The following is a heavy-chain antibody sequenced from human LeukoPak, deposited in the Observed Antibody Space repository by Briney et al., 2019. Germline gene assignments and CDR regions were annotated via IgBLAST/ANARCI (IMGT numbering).Heavy chain of an antibody. V-gene: IGHV4-34*01. CDR1: GGSFSGYY. J-gene: IGHJ4*02. CDR2: INHSGST. CDR3: ARGRGYGDYVLGY. Sequence: SETLSLTRAVYGGSFSGYYWSWIRQPPGKGMEWIGEINHSGSTNYNPSLKSRVTISVDTSKNQFSLKLSSVTAADTAVYYCARGRGYGDYVLGYWGQGTLVTVSS. D-gene: IGHD4-17*01.